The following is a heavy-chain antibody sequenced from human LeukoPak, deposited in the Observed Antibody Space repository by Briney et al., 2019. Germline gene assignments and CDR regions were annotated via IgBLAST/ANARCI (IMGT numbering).Heavy chain of an antibody. J-gene: IGHJ5*02. V-gene: IGHV1-2*02. CDR3: ARSSSHLVPHWFDP. Sequence: ASVKVSCKASGYTFTGYYMHWVRQAPGQGLEWMGWINPNSGGTNYAQKFQGRVTMTRDTSISTAYMELSRLRSEDTAVYYCARSSSHLVPHWFDPWGQGTLVTVSS. CDR2: INPNSGGT. CDR1: GYTFTGYY. D-gene: IGHD4-23*01.